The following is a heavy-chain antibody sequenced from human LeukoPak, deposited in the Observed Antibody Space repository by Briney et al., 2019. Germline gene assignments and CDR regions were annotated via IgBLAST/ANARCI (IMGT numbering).Heavy chain of an antibody. CDR1: GFTFSSYA. J-gene: IGHJ4*02. CDR2: ISGSGGST. CDR3: AKLRSPRRYGSGDY. Sequence: PGRSLRLSCAASGFTFSSYAMSWVRQAPGKGREWVSAISGSGGSTYYADSVKGRFTISRDNSKNTLYLQMHSLRAEDTAVYSCAKLRSPRRYGSGDYWGREPWSPSPQ. D-gene: IGHD3-10*01. V-gene: IGHV3-23*01.